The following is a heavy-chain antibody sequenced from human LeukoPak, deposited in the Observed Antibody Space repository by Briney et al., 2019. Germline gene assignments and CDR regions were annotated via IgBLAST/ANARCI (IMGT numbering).Heavy chain of an antibody. CDR3: ANLPLVREVILAVVY. CDR2: IRYDGSDK. Sequence: GGSLRLSCAASGFTFSSYGMHWVRQAPGKGLEWVTFIRYDGSDKYYADSVKGRFTISRDNSKNTLCLQMNSLRVEDTAVYYCANLPLVREVILAVVYWGQGTLVTVSS. D-gene: IGHD3-10*01. V-gene: IGHV3-30*02. CDR1: GFTFSSYG. J-gene: IGHJ4*02.